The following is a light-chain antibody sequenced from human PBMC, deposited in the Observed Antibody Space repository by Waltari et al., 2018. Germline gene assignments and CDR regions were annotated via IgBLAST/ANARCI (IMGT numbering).Light chain of an antibody. CDR2: NGS. Sequence: YRPQPGRARVVVIINGSERPSGITGRFSGSSSGTTVTLTISGVQAEDEADYYCQSADSSGTFVVFGGGTKLTV. J-gene: IGLJ2*01. V-gene: IGLV3-25*03. CDR3: QSADSSGTFVV.